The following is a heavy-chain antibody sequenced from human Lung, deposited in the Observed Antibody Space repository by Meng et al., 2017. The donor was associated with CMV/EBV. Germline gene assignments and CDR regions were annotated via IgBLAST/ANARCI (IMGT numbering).Heavy chain of an antibody. D-gene: IGHD2-2*01. J-gene: IGHJ6*02. CDR2: IRKNGYGGTT. CDR1: GFIFGDYL. CDR3: TRGGTSAMRDGMDV. V-gene: IGHV3-49*04. Sequence: GGSLRLXCTASGFIFGDYLMGWVRQAPGKGPEWAGVIRKNGYGGTTEYAASVKGRFTISRDDSKSIAYLQMNSLKIEDTAVYYCTRGGTSAMRDGMDVWGQGXTATVSS.